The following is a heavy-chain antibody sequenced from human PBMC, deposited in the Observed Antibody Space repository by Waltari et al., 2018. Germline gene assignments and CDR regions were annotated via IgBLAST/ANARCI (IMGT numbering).Heavy chain of an antibody. V-gene: IGHV1-69*01. J-gene: IGHJ6*02. CDR3: ARDPGYNWGSPSYYYGMDV. Sequence: QVQLVQSGAEVKKPGSSVKVSCKASGGTFSSYAISWVRQAPGQGLEWMGGIIPIFGTANYAQKFQGRVTITADESTSTAYMELSSLRSEDTAVYYCARDPGYNWGSPSYYYGMDVWGQGTTVTVSS. CDR1: GGTFSSYA. D-gene: IGHD7-27*01. CDR2: IIPIFGTA.